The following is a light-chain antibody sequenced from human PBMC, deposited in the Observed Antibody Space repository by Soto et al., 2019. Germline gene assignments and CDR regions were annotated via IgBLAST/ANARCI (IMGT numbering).Light chain of an antibody. CDR1: QKINNN. V-gene: IGKV3-11*01. CDR3: QQRNIWPPVT. CDR2: GVS. J-gene: IGKJ5*01. Sequence: ETVMTQSPDTLSVSPGESSTLSCRASQKINNNFAWYQQRPGQAPRLLIYGVSTRATGIPARFSGSGSGTDFTLTISSLEPEDSAIYYCQQRNIWPPVTFGQGTRLEIK.